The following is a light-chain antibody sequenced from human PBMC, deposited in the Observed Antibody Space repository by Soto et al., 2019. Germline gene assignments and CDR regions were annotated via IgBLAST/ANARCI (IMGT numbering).Light chain of an antibody. CDR2: GNS. V-gene: IGLV1-40*01. J-gene: IGLJ1*01. CDR1: SSNNGAGYD. Sequence: QSVLTQPPSVSGAPGQRVTISCTGSSSNNGAGYDVHWYQQLPGTAPKLLIYGNSNRPSGVPDRFSGSKSGTSASLAITGLQAEDEAHYYCQSYDSSFYVFGTGTKLTVL. CDR3: QSYDSSFYV.